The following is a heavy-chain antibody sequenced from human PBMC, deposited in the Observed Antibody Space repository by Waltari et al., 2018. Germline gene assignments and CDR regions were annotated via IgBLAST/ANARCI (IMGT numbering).Heavy chain of an antibody. Sequence: ELQLLESGGGLVQPGGSLRLSCVASGFTFSSHALTWVRQAPGKGLEWVAVIYSGGSTYYADSVKGRFTISRDNSKNTLYLQMNSLRAEDTAVYYCAKVRDYYGSGSFDYWGQGTLVTVSS. V-gene: IGHV3-23*03. D-gene: IGHD3-10*01. CDR1: GFTFSSHA. CDR2: IYSGGST. J-gene: IGHJ4*02. CDR3: AKVRDYYGSGSFDY.